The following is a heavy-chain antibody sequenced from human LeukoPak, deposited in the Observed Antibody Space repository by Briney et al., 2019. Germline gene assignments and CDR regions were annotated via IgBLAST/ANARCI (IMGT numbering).Heavy chain of an antibody. V-gene: IGHV4-39*07. CDR2: IYYSGST. CDR3: ARVACYDFWSGYEKTYFDY. D-gene: IGHD3-3*01. CDR1: GGSISSRSYY. J-gene: IGHJ4*02. Sequence: SETLSLTCTVSGGSISSRSYYWGWIRQPPGKVLEWIGSIYYSGSTYYNPSHKSRVTISLDTSKNQFSLNLSSVTAADTAVYYCARVACYDFWSGYEKTYFDYWGQGTLVTVSS.